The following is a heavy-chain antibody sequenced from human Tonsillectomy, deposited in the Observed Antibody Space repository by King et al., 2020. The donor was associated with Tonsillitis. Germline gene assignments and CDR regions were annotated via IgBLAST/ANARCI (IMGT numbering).Heavy chain of an antibody. J-gene: IGHJ4*02. Sequence: VQLVESGEGLVQPGGSLRLSCAASGFTFSSYAMSWVRQAPGKGLEWVSVISGSGGSTFYADSVKGRFTISRDNSKNTLYLQMNSLRAEDTAVYYCAKLGGVVVTAIGYWGQGTLVTVSS. CDR1: GFTFSSYA. D-gene: IGHD2-21*02. CDR2: ISGSGGST. V-gene: IGHV3-23*04. CDR3: AKLGGVVVTAIGY.